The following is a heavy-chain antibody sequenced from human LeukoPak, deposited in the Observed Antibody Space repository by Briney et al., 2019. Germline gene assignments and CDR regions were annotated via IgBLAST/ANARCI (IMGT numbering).Heavy chain of an antibody. CDR1: GGSISSCY. J-gene: IGHJ3*02. V-gene: IGHV4-59*01. Sequence: SETLSLTCTVSGGSISSCYWSWIRQPPGKGLEWIGYIYYSGSTNYNPSLKSRVTISVDTSKNQFSLKLSSVTAADTAVYYCARGHYEMLTGYFHDAFDIWGQGTMVTVSS. CDR3: ARGHYEMLTGYFHDAFDI. D-gene: IGHD3-9*01. CDR2: IYYSGST.